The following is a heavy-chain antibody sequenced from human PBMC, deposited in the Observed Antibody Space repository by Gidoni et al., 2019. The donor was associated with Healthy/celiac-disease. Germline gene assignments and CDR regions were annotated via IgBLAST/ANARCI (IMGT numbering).Heavy chain of an antibody. CDR2: IYYSGST. V-gene: IGHV4-39*07. CDR1: GGSISSSSYY. CDR3: ARDPGGGFGELSWLY. Sequence: QLQLQESGPGLVKPSETLSLTCTVSGGSISSSSYYWGWLRKPPGKGLEWIGSIYYSGSTYYNPALKSRVTISVDTSKNQFSLKRSSVTAADTAVYYCARDPGGGFGELSWLYWGQGTLVTVSS. J-gene: IGHJ4*02. D-gene: IGHD3-10*01.